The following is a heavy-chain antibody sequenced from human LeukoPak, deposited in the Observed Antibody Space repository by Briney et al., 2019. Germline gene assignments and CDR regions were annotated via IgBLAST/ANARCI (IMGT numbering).Heavy chain of an antibody. CDR1: GFTFTSSA. Sequence: ASVKVSCKASGFTFTSSAMQWVRQARGQRLEWIGWIVVGSGNTNYAQKFQGRVTITADKSTSTAYMELSSLRSEDTAVYYCASSPPFGYCSSTSCYGGGDYWGQGTLVTVSS. CDR2: IVVGSGNT. J-gene: IGHJ4*02. D-gene: IGHD2-2*03. CDR3: ASSPPFGYCSSTSCYGGGDY. V-gene: IGHV1-58*02.